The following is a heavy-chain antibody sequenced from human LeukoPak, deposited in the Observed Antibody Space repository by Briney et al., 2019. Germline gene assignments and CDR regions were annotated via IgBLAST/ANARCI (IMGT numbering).Heavy chain of an antibody. D-gene: IGHD3-3*01. V-gene: IGHV4-30-4*02. CDR2: IYYSGST. CDR1: GGSISSGDYY. Sequence: SETLSLTCTVSGGSISSGDYYWSWIRQPPGKGLEWIGYIYYSGSTYYNPSLKSRVTISVDTSKNQFSLKLSSVTAADTAVYYCAGSLEWLYFDPWGQGTLVTVSS. J-gene: IGHJ5*02. CDR3: AGSLEWLYFDP.